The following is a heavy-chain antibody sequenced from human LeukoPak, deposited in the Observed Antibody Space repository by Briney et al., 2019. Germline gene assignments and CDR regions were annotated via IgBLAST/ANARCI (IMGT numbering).Heavy chain of an antibody. J-gene: IGHJ6*03. CDR3: ARDLVWFGEPKGYYNYMDV. D-gene: IGHD3-10*01. CDR2: INTNGGST. CDR1: GFTFSSYG. Sequence: PGGTLRLSCAASGFTFSSYGMSWVRQAPGKGLQWVSAINTNGGSTYYADSVKGRFTISRDNSKNTVYLQLNSLRAEDTAVYYCARDLVWFGEPKGYYNYMDVWGKGTTVTVSS. V-gene: IGHV3-23*01.